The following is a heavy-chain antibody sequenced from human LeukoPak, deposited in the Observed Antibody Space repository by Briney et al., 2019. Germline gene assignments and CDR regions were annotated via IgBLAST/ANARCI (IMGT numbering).Heavy chain of an antibody. Sequence: SQTLSLTCIVSGASFNTGDYYWNWIRQHPGRGLEWIGYIYNSGSTYYNPSLRSRVTISVDTSKNHFSLRLTSVTAADSAVYYCARGAPPDSWGQGTLVTVSS. CDR2: IYNSGST. J-gene: IGHJ4*02. CDR3: ARGAPPDS. V-gene: IGHV4-31*03. CDR1: GASFNTGDYY.